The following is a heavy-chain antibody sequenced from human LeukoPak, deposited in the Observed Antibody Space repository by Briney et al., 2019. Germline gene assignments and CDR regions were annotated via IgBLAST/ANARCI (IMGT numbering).Heavy chain of an antibody. Sequence: SETLSLTCAVYGGSFSGYYWSWIRQPPGKGLEWIGEINHSGSTNYNPSLKSRVTISVDTSKNQFSLKLSSVTAADTAVYYCARTPYYYDIWGQGTMVTVSS. CDR1: GGSFSGYY. J-gene: IGHJ3*02. D-gene: IGHD3-10*01. CDR3: ARTPYYYDI. V-gene: IGHV4-34*01. CDR2: INHSGST.